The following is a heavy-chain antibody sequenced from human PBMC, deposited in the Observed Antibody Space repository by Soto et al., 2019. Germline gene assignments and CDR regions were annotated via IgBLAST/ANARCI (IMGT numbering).Heavy chain of an antibody. J-gene: IGHJ5*02. D-gene: IGHD4-17*01. CDR3: ARHLSDYGDYYNWFDP. Sequence: QLQLQESGPGLVKPSETLSLTCTVSGGSISSSSYYWGWIRQPPGKGLEWIGSIYYSGSTYYNPSLKSRVTISVDTSKNQFSLKLSSVTAADTAVYYCARHLSDYGDYYNWFDPWGQGTLVTVSS. V-gene: IGHV4-39*01. CDR2: IYYSGST. CDR1: GGSISSSSYY.